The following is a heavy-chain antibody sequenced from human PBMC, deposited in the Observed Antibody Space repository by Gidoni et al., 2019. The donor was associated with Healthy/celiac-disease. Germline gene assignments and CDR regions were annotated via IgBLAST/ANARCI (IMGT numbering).Heavy chain of an antibody. CDR2: ISYSGST. CDR1: GGAIGSSSYY. Sequence: QLQLKEPGPGLGKPPETRSLTCTVSGGAIGSSSYYWGWLRPPPGRGLEWIGSISYSGSTYFNPSLKSRVTISVDTSKNQFSLKLSSVTAADTAVYYCARAYYSGSGNRYYFDYWGQGTLVTVSS. V-gene: IGHV4-39*01. D-gene: IGHD3-10*01. J-gene: IGHJ4*02. CDR3: ARAYYSGSGNRYYFDY.